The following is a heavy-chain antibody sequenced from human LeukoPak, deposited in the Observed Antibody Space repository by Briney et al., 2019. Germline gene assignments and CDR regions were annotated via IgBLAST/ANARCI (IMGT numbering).Heavy chain of an antibody. CDR1: GYTFTTYP. CDR3: ARDPYTSSSWYRGRANNWFDP. Sequence: ASVKVSCKASGYTFTTYPMNWVRQAPGQGLEWMGWINTNTGNPTYAQGFTGRFVFSLDTSVSAAYLQISSLKADDTAVYYCARDPYTSSSWYRGRANNWFDPWGQGTLVTVSS. D-gene: IGHD6-13*01. CDR2: INTNTGNP. J-gene: IGHJ5*02. V-gene: IGHV7-4-1*02.